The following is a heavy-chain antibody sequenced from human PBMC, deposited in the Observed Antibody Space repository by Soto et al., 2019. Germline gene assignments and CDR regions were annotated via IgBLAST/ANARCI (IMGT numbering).Heavy chain of an antibody. V-gene: IGHV2-5*02. CDR1: GFSVTSDGVA. Sequence: QITLRESGPTLVKPTETLTLTCTFSGFSVTSDGVAVAWIRQPPGKGLEWLALIYWDDDKRYNPSLSSRLSIVAVPSNNQVVLTMADMDPVDTATYYCAHMDDDDVPQPRWFDPWGQGTPVTVSS. CDR2: IYWDDDK. D-gene: IGHD1-1*01. CDR3: AHMDDDDVPQPRWFDP. J-gene: IGHJ5*02.